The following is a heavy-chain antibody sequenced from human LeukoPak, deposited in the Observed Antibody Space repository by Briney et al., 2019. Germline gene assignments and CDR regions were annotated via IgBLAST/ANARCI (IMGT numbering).Heavy chain of an antibody. V-gene: IGHV4-59*01. J-gene: IGHJ5*02. D-gene: IGHD6-6*01. CDR1: GGSINNSY. CDR2: IYYSGST. CDR3: ARLSSLANIAARGRTWLDP. Sequence: SETLSLTCTVSGGSINNSYWTWIRQPPGKGLEWIGHIYYSGSTNYSPSLKSRVTISVDTSKDQFSLKLSSVTAADTAVYYCARLSSLANIAARGRTWLDPWGQGSLVTVSS.